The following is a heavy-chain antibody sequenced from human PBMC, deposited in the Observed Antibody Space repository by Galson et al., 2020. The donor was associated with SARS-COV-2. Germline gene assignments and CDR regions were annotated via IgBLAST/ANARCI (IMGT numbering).Heavy chain of an antibody. D-gene: IGHD3-9*01. CDR2: IYYRGSA. CDR3: ARVQLRSFDWSLDS. CDR1: GDSVNSADYY. V-gene: IGHV4-61*08. J-gene: IGHJ5*01. Sequence: SETLSLTCSVSGDSVNSADYYWSWIRQPPGRGLEWIGYIYYRGSAKYSPSLKRRVSISLDTANNQFSLRLSSVIAADTAVYYCARVQLRSFDWSLDSGGQGTLVTVSS.